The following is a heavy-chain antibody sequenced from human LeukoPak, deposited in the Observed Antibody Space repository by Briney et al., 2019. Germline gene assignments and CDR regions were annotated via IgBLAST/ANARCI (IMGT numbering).Heavy chain of an antibody. CDR3: ARFPRDPWRFDY. CDR2: IWSDGSNK. J-gene: IGHJ4*02. CDR1: GFTLSSHG. Sequence: GGSLRLSCAASGFTLSSHGMHWVRQAPGKGLEWVAVIWSDGSNKYYADSVKGRFTISRDNSKNTLYLQMNSLRAEDTAVYYCARFPRDPWRFDYWGQGTLVTVSS. V-gene: IGHV3-33*01. D-gene: IGHD5-12*01.